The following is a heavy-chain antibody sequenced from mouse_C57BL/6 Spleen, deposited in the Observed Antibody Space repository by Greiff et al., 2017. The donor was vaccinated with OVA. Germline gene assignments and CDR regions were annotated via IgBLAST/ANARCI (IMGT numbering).Heavy chain of an antibody. CDR2: ISSGGSYT. V-gene: IGHV5-6*01. J-gene: IGHJ4*01. CDR1: GFTFSSYG. D-gene: IGHD1-1*01. Sequence: EVKVVESGGDLVKPGGSLKLSCAASGFTFSSYGMSWVRQTPDKRLEWVATISSGGSYTYYPDSVKGRFTISRDNAKNTLYLQMSSLKSEDTAMYYCAREGVTTVVATRAMDYWGQGTSVTVSS. CDR3: AREGVTTVVATRAMDY.